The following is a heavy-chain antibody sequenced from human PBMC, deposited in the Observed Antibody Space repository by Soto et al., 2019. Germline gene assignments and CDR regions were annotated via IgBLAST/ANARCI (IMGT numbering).Heavy chain of an antibody. V-gene: IGHV1-69*06. D-gene: IGHD3-9*01. CDR2: IIPIFGTA. Sequence: ASVKVSCKASGGTFSSYAISWVRQAPGQGLEWMGGIIPIFGTANYAQKFQGRVPITADKSTSTAYMELSSLRSEDTAVYYCARDYEYYDILTGQSRRWFDPWGQRTLVAVSS. CDR3: ARDYEYYDILTGQSRRWFDP. J-gene: IGHJ5*02. CDR1: GGTFSSYA.